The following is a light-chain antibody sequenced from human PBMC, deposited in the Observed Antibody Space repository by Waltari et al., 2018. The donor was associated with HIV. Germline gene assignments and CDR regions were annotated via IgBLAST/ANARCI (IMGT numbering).Light chain of an antibody. V-gene: IGLV3-21*04. CDR1: NLESKN. CDR2: YDN. CDR3: QVWDSRTDHPLV. J-gene: IGLJ1*01. Sequence: SYVLAQPPSVSVAPGTTATITCEGNNLESKNVHWCQQKPGQAPLMVIYYDNDRPSGIPDRFSGSKSENTATLTISRVEVGDEADYYCQVWDSRTDHPLVFGTGTEVTVL.